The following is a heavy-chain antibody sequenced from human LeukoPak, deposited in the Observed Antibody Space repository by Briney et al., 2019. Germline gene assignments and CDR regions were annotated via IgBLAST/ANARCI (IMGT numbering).Heavy chain of an antibody. Sequence: GGSLRLSCAASGFTFRTHAMSWVRQGPGKGLEWVSSISDNGGGTYYADSVKGRFTISRDNSKDTLYLQMNSLRAEDTAVYFYARDHSNYAYFQHWGQGTLVTVSS. CDR1: GFTFRTHA. CDR2: ISDNGGGT. CDR3: ARDHSNYAYFQH. D-gene: IGHD4-11*01. V-gene: IGHV3-23*01. J-gene: IGHJ1*01.